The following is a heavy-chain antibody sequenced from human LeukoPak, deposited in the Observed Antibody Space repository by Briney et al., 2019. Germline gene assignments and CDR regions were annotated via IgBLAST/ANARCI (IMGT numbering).Heavy chain of an antibody. CDR3: CGVVVITPSQTPAIDY. J-gene: IGHJ4*02. CDR1: GGSISSYY. CDR2: IYYSGST. Sequence: SETLSLTCTVSGGSISSYYWSWIRQPPGKGLEWIGYIYYSGSTNYNPSLKSRVTISVDTSKNQFSLKLSSVTAADTAVYYCCGVVVITPSQTPAIDYWGQGTLVTVSS. V-gene: IGHV4-59*08. D-gene: IGHD3-22*01.